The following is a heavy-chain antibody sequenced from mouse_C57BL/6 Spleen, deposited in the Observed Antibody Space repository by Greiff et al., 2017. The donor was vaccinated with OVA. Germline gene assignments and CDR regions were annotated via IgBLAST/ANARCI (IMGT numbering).Heavy chain of an antibody. J-gene: IGHJ4*01. D-gene: IGHD2-2*01. Sequence: QVQLKQPGAELVKPGASVKMSCKASGYTFTSYWITWVKQRPGQGLEWIGDIYPGSGSTNYNEKFKSKATLTVDKSSSTAYMQLSSLTSEDSAVYYCAREIRNGYYDAMDYWGQGTSVTVSS. CDR1: GYTFTSYW. CDR2: IYPGSGST. V-gene: IGHV1-55*01. CDR3: AREIRNGYYDAMDY.